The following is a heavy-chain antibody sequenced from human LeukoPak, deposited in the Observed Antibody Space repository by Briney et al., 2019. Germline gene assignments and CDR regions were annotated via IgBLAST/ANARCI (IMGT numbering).Heavy chain of an antibody. D-gene: IGHD3-22*01. CDR2: IRSKAYGGTT. J-gene: IGHJ4*02. CDR3: TRQVPAYYYDSSGYYADY. CDR1: GFTFGDYA. V-gene: IGHV3-49*03. Sequence: GGSLRLSCTASGFTFGDYAMSWFRQAPGKGLEWVGFIRSKAYGGTTEYAASVRGRFTISRDDSKSIAYLQMNSLKTEDTAVYYCTRQVPAYYYDSSGYYADYWGQGTLVTVSS.